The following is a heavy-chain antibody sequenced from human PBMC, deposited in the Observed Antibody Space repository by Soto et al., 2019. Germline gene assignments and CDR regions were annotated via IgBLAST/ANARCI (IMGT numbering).Heavy chain of an antibody. V-gene: IGHV2-5*02. J-gene: IGHJ6*02. CDR1: GFSLSTGGMG. CDR3: VHSRCGGDCLQSYSSHYYYGMDI. CDR2: IYWDGDR. D-gene: IGHD2-21*02. Sequence: SGPTLVYPTQTLTLTCTFSGFSLSTGGMGVGWIRQPPGKALEWLALIYWDGDRRYRPSPMSRLTIAMDTSKNQVVLTMTNMDPVDTATYYCVHSRCGGDCLQSYSSHYYYGMDIWGQGTTVTVSS.